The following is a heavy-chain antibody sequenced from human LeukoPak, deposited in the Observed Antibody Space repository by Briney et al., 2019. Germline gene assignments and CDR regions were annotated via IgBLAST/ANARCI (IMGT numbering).Heavy chain of an antibody. V-gene: IGHV4-34*01. CDR2: INHSGST. J-gene: IGHJ4*02. D-gene: IGHD6-19*01. CDR3: ARKGGYSSGWAPHRVFDY. Sequence: KSSETLSLTCAVYGGSFSGYYWSWIRQPPGKGLEWIGEINHSGSTNYNPSLKSRVTISVDTSKNQFSLKLSSVTAADTAVYYCARKGGYSSGWAPHRVFDYWGQGTLVTVSS. CDR1: GGSFSGYY.